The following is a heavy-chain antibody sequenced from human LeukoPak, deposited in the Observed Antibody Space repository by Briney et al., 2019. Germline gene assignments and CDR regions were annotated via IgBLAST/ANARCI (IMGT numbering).Heavy chain of an antibody. CDR2: IYYSGST. V-gene: IGHV4-31*03. CDR3: ARVRPAAMEPGGVFDY. Sequence: TLSLTCTVSGGSISSGGYYWSWIRQHPGKGLEWIGYIYYSGSTYYNPPLKSRVTISVDTSKNQFSLKLSSVTAADTAVYYCARVRPAAMEPGGVFDYWGQGTLVTVSS. CDR1: GGSISSGGYY. D-gene: IGHD2-2*01. J-gene: IGHJ4*02.